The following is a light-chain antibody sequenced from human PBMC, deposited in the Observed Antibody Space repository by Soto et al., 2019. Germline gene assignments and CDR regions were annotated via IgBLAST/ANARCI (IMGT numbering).Light chain of an antibody. Sequence: EIVLTQSPATLSLSPGERATLSCRASQSVSNYLAWYQQKPGQAPRLLIYDASNRATGIQARFSGSGSGTDFTLTISTLEPEDFAVYYCQQHINRLSFGGGTKMEIK. CDR1: QSVSNY. CDR2: DAS. J-gene: IGKJ4*01. V-gene: IGKV3-11*01. CDR3: QQHINRLS.